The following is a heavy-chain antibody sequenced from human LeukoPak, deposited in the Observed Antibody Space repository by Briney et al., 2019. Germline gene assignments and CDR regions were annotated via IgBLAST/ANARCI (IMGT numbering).Heavy chain of an antibody. Sequence: PSETLSLTCSVSGGSINSSSYYWGWIRHPPGKGLEWIGNIFHSGSTDYNSSLKSRVTISVDTSKKQFSLKLSSVTAADTAVYYCASAPYYDFWSGYYMTGWFDFWGQGTLVTVSS. V-gene: IGHV4-39*01. CDR2: IFHSGST. J-gene: IGHJ5*01. CDR3: ASAPYYDFWSGYYMTGWFDF. D-gene: IGHD3-3*01. CDR1: GGSINSSSYY.